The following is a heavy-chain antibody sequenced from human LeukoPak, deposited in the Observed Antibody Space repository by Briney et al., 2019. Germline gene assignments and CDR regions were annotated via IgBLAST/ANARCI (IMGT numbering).Heavy chain of an antibody. D-gene: IGHD3-10*01. Sequence: PGGSLRLSCAASGSTFSSYSMNWVRQAPGKGLEWVSSISSSSSYIYYADSVKGRFTISRDNAKNSLYLQMNSLRAEDTAVYYCARGRSITMVRGVIPNWFDPWGQGTLVTVSS. CDR2: ISSSSSYI. V-gene: IGHV3-21*01. CDR3: ARGRSITMVRGVIPNWFDP. CDR1: GSTFSSYS. J-gene: IGHJ5*02.